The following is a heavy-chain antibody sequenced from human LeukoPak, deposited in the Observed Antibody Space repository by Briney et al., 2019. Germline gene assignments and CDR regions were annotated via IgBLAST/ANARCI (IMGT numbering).Heavy chain of an antibody. CDR2: ISGSGGTT. CDR1: GFTFSGYS. D-gene: IGHD3-22*01. V-gene: IGHV3-23*01. CDR3: ANAYYYDSSGYGLQFDY. Sequence: PGGSLRLSCAASGFTFSGYSMNWVRQAPGKGLEWVSTISGSGGTTYYADSVKGRFTISRDNSKNTLYLQMNSLRAEDTAVYYCANAYYYDSSGYGLQFDYWGQGTLVTVSS. J-gene: IGHJ4*02.